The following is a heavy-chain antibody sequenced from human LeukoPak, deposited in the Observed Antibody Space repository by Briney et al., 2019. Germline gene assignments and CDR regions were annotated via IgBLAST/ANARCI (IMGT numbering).Heavy chain of an antibody. CDR2: LSNIGSST. V-gene: IGHV3-23*01. D-gene: IGHD6-13*01. J-gene: IGHJ4*02. CDR3: AKLYTSRWYNDY. CDR1: GFTFSSYA. Sequence: GGSLRLSCAASGFTFSSYAMSWVRQAPGRGLEWVSALSNIGSSTSYADSVKGRFTISRDNSKNTLYLQMNSLRAEDTAVYYCAKLYTSRWYNDYWGQGTLVTVSS.